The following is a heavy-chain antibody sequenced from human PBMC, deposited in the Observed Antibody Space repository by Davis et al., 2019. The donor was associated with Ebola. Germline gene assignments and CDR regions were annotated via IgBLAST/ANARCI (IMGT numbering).Heavy chain of an antibody. CDR1: GGSIRSGGNY. CDR2: IYYSGGT. V-gene: IGHV4-30-4*08. J-gene: IGHJ2*01. Sequence: PSETLSLTCTVSGGSIRSGGNYWAWVRQAPGKGLEWIGHIYYSGGTYYSPSLKSRITISVDMSKDQFSLKLTSVTAADTAMYYCARVRGHVFDGSEYDTYWYFDLWGRGTLVTVSS. CDR3: ARVRGHVFDGSEYDTYWYFDL. D-gene: IGHD2/OR15-2a*01.